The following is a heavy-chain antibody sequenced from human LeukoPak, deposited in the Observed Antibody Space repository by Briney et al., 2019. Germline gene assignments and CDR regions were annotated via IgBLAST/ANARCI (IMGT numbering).Heavy chain of an antibody. CDR3: AKDLGLYYYYYYMDV. J-gene: IGHJ6*03. CDR1: GFTLSSYA. D-gene: IGHD3/OR15-3a*01. Sequence: GGSLRLSCAASGFTLSSYAMSWARQAPGKGLEWVSAISGSGGSTYYADSVKGRFTISRDNSKNTVYLQMNSLRAEDTAVYYCAKDLGLYYYYYYMDVWGKGTTVTVSS. CDR2: ISGSGGST. V-gene: IGHV3-23*01.